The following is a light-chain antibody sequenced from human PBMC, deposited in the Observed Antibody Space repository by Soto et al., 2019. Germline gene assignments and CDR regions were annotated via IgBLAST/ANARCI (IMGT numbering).Light chain of an antibody. Sequence: QSVLTQPASVSGSPGQSIAISCTGTSSDVGGYNYVSWYQQLPGKAPKLLISEVSNRPSGVSHRFSGSKSGNTASLTISGLQAEEEADYYCSSYRTGGPFVFGPRTKLTVL. J-gene: IGLJ1*01. CDR2: EVS. CDR1: SSDVGGYNY. CDR3: SSYRTGGPFV. V-gene: IGLV2-14*01.